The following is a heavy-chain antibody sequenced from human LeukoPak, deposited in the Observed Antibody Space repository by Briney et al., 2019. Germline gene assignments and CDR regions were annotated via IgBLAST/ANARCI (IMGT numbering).Heavy chain of an antibody. CDR1: GFTFDDYA. CDR3: ARDLVYSSSWDSLFDY. V-gene: IGHV3-43*02. Sequence: GGSLRLSCAASGFTFDDYAMHWVRQAPGKGLEWVSLISGDGGSTYYADSVKGRFTISRDNSKNSLYLQMNSLRTEDTALYYCARDLVYSSSWDSLFDYWGQGTLVTVSS. CDR2: ISGDGGST. J-gene: IGHJ4*02. D-gene: IGHD6-13*01.